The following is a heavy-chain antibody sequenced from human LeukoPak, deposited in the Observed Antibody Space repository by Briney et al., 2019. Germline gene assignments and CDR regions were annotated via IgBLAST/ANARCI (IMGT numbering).Heavy chain of an antibody. J-gene: IGHJ5*02. V-gene: IGHV3-23*01. CDR2: ISGDGGKT. D-gene: IGHD6-6*01. CDR3: ARVLRGSSSRWFDP. Sequence: GGSLRLSCATSGFTFSDYAMSWVRQAPGKGLEWVSDISGDGGKTYSADSVKGRFTISRDNSKNTLYLQMNSLRAEDTAVYYCARVLRGSSSRWFDPWGQGTLVTVSS. CDR1: GFTFSDYA.